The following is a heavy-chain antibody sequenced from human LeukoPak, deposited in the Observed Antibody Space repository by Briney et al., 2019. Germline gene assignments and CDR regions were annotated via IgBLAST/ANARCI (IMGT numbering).Heavy chain of an antibody. CDR1: GYTFNIYA. CDR3: ARAPYSYGYVGYFDY. CDR2: ISAYTGST. J-gene: IGHJ4*02. D-gene: IGHD5-18*01. Sequence: ASVKVSCKASGYTFNIYAISWVRQAPGQGLEWMGWISAYTGSTKYTQKLQGRVTMTTDTSTSTAYMELRSLRSDDTAVYYCARAPYSYGYVGYFDYWGQGSLVTVSS. V-gene: IGHV1-18*01.